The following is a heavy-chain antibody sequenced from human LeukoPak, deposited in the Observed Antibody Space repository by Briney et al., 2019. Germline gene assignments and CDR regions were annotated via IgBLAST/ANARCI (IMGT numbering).Heavy chain of an antibody. CDR3: AREDYYDSSGYYGGWFDP. CDR1: GYTFTSYY. Sequence: ASVKVSCKASGYTFTSYYMHWVRQAPGQGLEWMGIINPSGGSTSYAQKFQGRVTMTRDTSTSTVYMELSSLRSEDTAVYYCAREDYYDSSGYYGGWFDPWGQGTLVTVSP. V-gene: IGHV1-46*01. CDR2: INPSGGST. J-gene: IGHJ5*02. D-gene: IGHD3-22*01.